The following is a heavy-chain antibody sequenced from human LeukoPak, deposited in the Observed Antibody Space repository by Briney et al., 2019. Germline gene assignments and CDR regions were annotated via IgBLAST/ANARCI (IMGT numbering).Heavy chain of an antibody. CDR2: ISSSGSTI. D-gene: IGHD2-15*01. CDR3: ARLQGVCSGGSCYGAFDI. J-gene: IGHJ3*02. Sequence: GGSLRLSCAASGFPFSDYYMRWIRQAPGKGLEWVSYISSSGSTIYYADSVKGRFTISRDNAKNSLYLQMNSLRAEDTAVYYCARLQGVCSGGSCYGAFDIWGQGTMVTVSS. CDR1: GFPFSDYY. V-gene: IGHV3-11*04.